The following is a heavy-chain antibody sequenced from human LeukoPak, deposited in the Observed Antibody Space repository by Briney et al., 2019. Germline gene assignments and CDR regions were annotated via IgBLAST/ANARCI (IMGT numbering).Heavy chain of an antibody. CDR3: ARGIRFSGYDLDWFDP. CDR1: GGSISSGSYS. CDR2: IYYSGST. Sequence: PSETLSLTCAVSGGSISSGSYSWSWIRQPPGKGLEWIGSIYYSGSTYYNPSLKSRVTISVDTSKNQFSLKLSSVTAADTAVYYCARGIRFSGYDLDWFDPWGQGTLVTVSS. D-gene: IGHD5-12*01. J-gene: IGHJ5*02. V-gene: IGHV4-39*07.